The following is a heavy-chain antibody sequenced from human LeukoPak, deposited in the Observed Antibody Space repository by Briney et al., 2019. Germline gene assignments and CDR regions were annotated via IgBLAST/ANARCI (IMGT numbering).Heavy chain of an antibody. V-gene: IGHV4-59*01. CDR2: IYGSETT. CDR3: ASRPGGSTWYGVFDY. D-gene: IGHD6-13*01. CDR1: GGSISSYY. J-gene: IGHJ4*02. Sequence: SETLSLTCTVSGGSISSYYWSWIRQPPGKGLEWIGYIYGSETTNYNPSFKSRVTMSVDTSENQFSLKLSSVTAADTALYYCASRPGGSTWYGVFDYWSRGTLVTVSS.